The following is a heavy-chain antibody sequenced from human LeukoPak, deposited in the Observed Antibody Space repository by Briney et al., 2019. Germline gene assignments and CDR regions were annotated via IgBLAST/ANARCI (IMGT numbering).Heavy chain of an antibody. Sequence: GASVMVSCKASGYTFTNYGISWVRQAPGQGLEWMAWISANNGETRYAQNFQGRVTMTTDTSTSTAYMEPRSLRSDDTAVYYCARVPPSAHQMLSSDYWGQGTQVTVSS. D-gene: IGHD2-2*01. J-gene: IGHJ4*02. V-gene: IGHV1-18*04. CDR3: ARVPPSAHQMLSSDY. CDR1: GYTFTNYG. CDR2: ISANNGET.